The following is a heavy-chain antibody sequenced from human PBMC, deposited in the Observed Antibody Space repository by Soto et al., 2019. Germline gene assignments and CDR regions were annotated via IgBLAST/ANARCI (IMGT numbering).Heavy chain of an antibody. CDR2: IYPGDSDT. V-gene: IGHV5-51*01. Sequence: EVQLVPSGAEVKKPGESLKISCKGSGYSFTSYWIGWVRQMPGKGLEWMGIIYPGDSDTRYSPSFQGQVTISADKSISTAYLQWISLKASDTAMYYCARHEGYYGSPAAGLFDYWGPGNLVTFSS. D-gene: IGHD3-10*01. CDR1: GYSFTSYW. J-gene: IGHJ4*02. CDR3: ARHEGYYGSPAAGLFDY.